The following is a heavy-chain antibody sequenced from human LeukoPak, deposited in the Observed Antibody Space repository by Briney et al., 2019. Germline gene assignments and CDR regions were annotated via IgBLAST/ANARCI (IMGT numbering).Heavy chain of an antibody. CDR1: GFTFSSYW. CDR2: INGDGSIE. CDR3: ARDPIVGDTGGGDY. V-gene: IGHV3-7*01. J-gene: IGHJ4*02. Sequence: GGSLRLSCAASGFTFSSYWMTWVRQAPGKGLEWVSNINGDGSIENYVHSVRGRFSIFRDNAKDALYLQMNSLRVDDTAIYYCARDPIVGDTGGGDYWRQGTLVTVS. D-gene: IGHD1-26*01.